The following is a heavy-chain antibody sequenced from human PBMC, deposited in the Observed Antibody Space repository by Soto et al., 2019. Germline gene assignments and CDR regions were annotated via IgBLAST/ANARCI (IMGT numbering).Heavy chain of an antibody. J-gene: IGHJ6*03. Sequence: SETLSLTWTVSGGSISSYYWSWIRQPPGKGLEWTGYIYYSGSTNYNPSLKSRVTISVDTSKNQFSLTLRSVTAADTAVYYLARAGYDFWSGYPTSHYPYSMDVPGKGTTVTLSS. CDR1: GGSISSYY. CDR2: IYYSGST. D-gene: IGHD3-3*01. V-gene: IGHV4-59*01. CDR3: ARAGYDFWSGYPTSHYPYSMDV.